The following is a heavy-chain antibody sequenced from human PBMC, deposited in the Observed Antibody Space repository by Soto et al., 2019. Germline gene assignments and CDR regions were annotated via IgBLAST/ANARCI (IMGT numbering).Heavy chain of an antibody. CDR2: IKKDGSQK. V-gene: IGHV3-7*01. CDR3: VKEIASAQ. D-gene: IGHD6-25*01. J-gene: IGHJ4*02. Sequence: EVQLVESGGGLVQPGGSLRLSCETSGLTFSNYWMTWVRQAPEKGLEWVANIKKDGSQKNFVDSVKGRFTISRDNAKNSLYLQMDSLRVEDTAIYYCVKEIASAQWGQGTLVTVSS. CDR1: GLTFSNYW.